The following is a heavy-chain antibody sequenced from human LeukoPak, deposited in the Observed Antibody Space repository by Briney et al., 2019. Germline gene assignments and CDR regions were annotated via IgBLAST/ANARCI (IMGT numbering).Heavy chain of an antibody. J-gene: IGHJ4*02. CDR2: IYYSGSN. Sequence: SETLSLTCTVSGGSISSYYWSWIRQPPGKGLEWIGYIYYSGSNNYNPSLKSRVTISVDTSKNQFCLKLSSVTAADTAVYYCARVVPEGYSDYWGQGTLVTVSS. D-gene: IGHD2-2*02. CDR3: ARVVPEGYSDY. V-gene: IGHV4-59*01. CDR1: GGSISSYY.